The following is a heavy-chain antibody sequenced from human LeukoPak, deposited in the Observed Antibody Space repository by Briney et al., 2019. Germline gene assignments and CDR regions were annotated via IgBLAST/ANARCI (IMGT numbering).Heavy chain of an antibody. CDR3: ARGGYGDSMNWFDP. D-gene: IGHD4-17*01. J-gene: IGHJ5*02. Sequence: PSETLSLTCAVYGGSFSGYYWSWIRQPPGKGLEWIGEINHSESTNYNPSLKSRVTISVDTSKNQFSLKLSSVTAADTAVYYCARGGYGDSMNWFDPWGQGTLVTVSS. V-gene: IGHV4-34*01. CDR1: GGSFSGYY. CDR2: INHSEST.